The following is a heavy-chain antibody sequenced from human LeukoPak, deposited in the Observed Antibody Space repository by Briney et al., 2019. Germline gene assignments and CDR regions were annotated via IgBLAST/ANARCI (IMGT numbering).Heavy chain of an antibody. CDR1: GGSISSSSYY. CDR3: SRRPITMNAFDI. V-gene: IGHV4-39*01. CDR2: IRYTHTGST. D-gene: IGHD3-22*01. J-gene: IGHJ3*02. Sequence: PSETLSLTCTVSGGSISSSSYYWGWVRQPPGKGLEWIGSIRYTHTGSTYYTPSLKSRVTISGDTSKNQFSLKLTSVTAADTAVYYCSRRPITMNAFDIWGQGTMVTVSS.